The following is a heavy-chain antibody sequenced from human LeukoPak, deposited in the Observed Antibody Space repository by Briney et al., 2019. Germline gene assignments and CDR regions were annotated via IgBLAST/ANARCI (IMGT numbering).Heavy chain of an antibody. V-gene: IGHV1-69*06. D-gene: IGHD5-18*01. CDR2: IIPIFGTA. Sequence: AVKVSCKASGGTFSSYAISWVRQAPGQGLECMGGIIPIFGTANYAQKFQGRVTITADKSTSTAYMQLSSLRSEDTAVYYCARDRDSYGYDYWGQGTLVTVSS. CDR3: ARDRDSYGYDY. J-gene: IGHJ4*02. CDR1: GGTFSSYA.